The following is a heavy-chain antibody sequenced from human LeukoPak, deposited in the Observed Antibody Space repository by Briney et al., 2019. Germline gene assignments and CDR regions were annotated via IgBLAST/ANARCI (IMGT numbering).Heavy chain of an antibody. D-gene: IGHD5-18*01. J-gene: IGHJ2*01. CDR1: GGTFSSYA. CDR2: ISAYNDNT. V-gene: IGHV1-18*01. Sequence: GSSVKVSCKASGGTFSSYAISWVRQAPGQGLEWMGWISAYNDNTNYAQKFQGRVTMTTDASTSTGYMEPRSLRSDDTAVYYCARLDTAMVYWYFDLWGRGTLVTVSS. CDR3: ARLDTAMVYWYFDL.